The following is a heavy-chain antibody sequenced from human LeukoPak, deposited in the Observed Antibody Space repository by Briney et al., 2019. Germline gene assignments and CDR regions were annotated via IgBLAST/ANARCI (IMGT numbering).Heavy chain of an antibody. D-gene: IGHD5-18*01. CDR1: GYSFADYY. CDR2: INPKSGDT. CDR3: ARERGRGPDTALDY. Sequence: GASVKVSCKTSGYSFADYYMHWVRQAPGQGLEWMGWINPKSGDTNYAQNFQGRVTMTRDTSFRTAYMEVSRLRSDDTGVYYCARERGRGPDTALDYWGQGSLVIVSS. J-gene: IGHJ4*02. V-gene: IGHV1-2*02.